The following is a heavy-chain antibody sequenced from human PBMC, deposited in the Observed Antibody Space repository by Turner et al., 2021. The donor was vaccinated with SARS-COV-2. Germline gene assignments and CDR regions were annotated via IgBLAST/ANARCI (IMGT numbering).Heavy chain of an antibody. CDR1: SCSISSSAYY. D-gene: IGHD6-19*01. CDR2: FCYSGST. Sequence: QLQLQESGPGLVKPSETLSLTCTVSSCSISSSAYYWGWIRQPPGKGLEWIGSFCYSGSTYYSPSLKSRITISVDTSKNQFSLNLSAVTAADTAVYYCARQVSILGRWLAPFDSWGQGTLVTVSS. V-gene: IGHV4-39*01. CDR3: ARQVSILGRWLAPFDS. J-gene: IGHJ4*02.